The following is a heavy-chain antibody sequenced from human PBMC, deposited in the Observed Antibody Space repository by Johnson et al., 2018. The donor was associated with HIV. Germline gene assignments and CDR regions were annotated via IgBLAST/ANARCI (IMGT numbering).Heavy chain of an antibody. Sequence: VQLVESGGGLVKPGGSLRLSCAASGFTFSDYNMSWIRQAPGKGLEWVSYISSSGRTIYYADSVKGRFTISRDNAKNSLYLQMNSLRVEDTAVYYCAKVVTSSSSWQDDAFDIWGQGTVVTVSS. CDR1: GFTFSDYN. D-gene: IGHD6-13*01. J-gene: IGHJ3*02. V-gene: IGHV3-11*04. CDR2: ISSSGRTI. CDR3: AKVVTSSSSWQDDAFDI.